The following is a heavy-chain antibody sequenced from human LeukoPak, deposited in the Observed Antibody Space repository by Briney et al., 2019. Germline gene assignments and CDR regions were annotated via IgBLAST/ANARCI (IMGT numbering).Heavy chain of an antibody. Sequence: PSETLSLTCTVSGGSISGANYYWSWIRQPAGKGLEWIGRIYTSGSTNYNPSLKSRVTISIDTSKNQFSLKLRSVTAADTAVYYCARHEPTVGMDVWGQGTTVTVS. CDR2: IYTSGST. J-gene: IGHJ6*02. V-gene: IGHV4-61*02. CDR3: ARHEPTVGMDV. D-gene: IGHD4-23*01. CDR1: GGSISGANYY.